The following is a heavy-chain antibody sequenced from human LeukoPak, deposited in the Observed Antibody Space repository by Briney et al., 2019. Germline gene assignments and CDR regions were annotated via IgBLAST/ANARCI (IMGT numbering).Heavy chain of an antibody. CDR1: GDSMRGHY. CDR3: ARVPTIYGVDMYYFDY. Sequence: SSETLSLTCTVSGDSMRGHYWTWIRQPPGRGLEWIGYIYSSGSTNYKLSLKTRDTISEDTSKNQFSLRLASVTTADTAVYYCARVPTIYGVDMYYFDYWGQGTLVTVSS. D-gene: IGHD3-3*01. J-gene: IGHJ4*02. V-gene: IGHV4-59*11. CDR2: IYSSGST.